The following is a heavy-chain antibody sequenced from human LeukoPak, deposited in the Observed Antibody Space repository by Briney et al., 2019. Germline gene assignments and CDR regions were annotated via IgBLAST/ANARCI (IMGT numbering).Heavy chain of an antibody. Sequence: PSETLSLTCAVYGGSFSGYYWSWIRQPPGKGLEWIGEINHSGSTNYNPSLKSRVTISVDTSKNQFSLKLSSVTAADTAVYYCARAHVYSNYPTDYWGQGTLVTVSS. CDR3: ARAHVYSNYPTDY. CDR2: INHSGST. J-gene: IGHJ4*02. D-gene: IGHD4-11*01. V-gene: IGHV4-34*01. CDR1: GGSFSGYY.